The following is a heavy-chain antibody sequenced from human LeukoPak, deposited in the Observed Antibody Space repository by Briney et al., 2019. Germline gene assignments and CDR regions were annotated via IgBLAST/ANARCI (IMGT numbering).Heavy chain of an antibody. J-gene: IGHJ4*02. Sequence: PGGSLRLSCAASGFTFSSYSMNWVRQAPGKGLEWVSFISSSSSYIYHADSVKGRFTMSRDNAKNSLYLQMNSLKTEDTAVYYCTRPSIQPPPEYYYDSSGYPTGDDYWGQGTLVTVSS. CDR3: TRPSIQPPPEYYYDSSGYPTGDDY. CDR2: ISSSSSYI. D-gene: IGHD3-22*01. CDR1: GFTFSSYS. V-gene: IGHV3-21*04.